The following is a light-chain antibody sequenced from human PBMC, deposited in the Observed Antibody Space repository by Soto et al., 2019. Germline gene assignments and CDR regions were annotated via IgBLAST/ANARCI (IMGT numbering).Light chain of an antibody. CDR3: QKYNSAPLT. V-gene: IGKV1-33*01. CDR2: DAF. Sequence: DIQMTQSPSSLSASVGDRVTITCQASQDISNYLNWYQQKPGKAPKLLIFDAFSLETGVPSRFSGSGSGTDFTFTISSLQPEDVAAYYCQKYNSAPLTFGGGTKVEIK. CDR1: QDISNY. J-gene: IGKJ4*01.